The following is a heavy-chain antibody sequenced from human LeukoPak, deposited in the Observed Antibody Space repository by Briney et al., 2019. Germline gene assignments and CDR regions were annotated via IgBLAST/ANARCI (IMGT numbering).Heavy chain of an antibody. V-gene: IGHV3-23*01. CDR1: GFTFSSYA. Sequence: TGGSLRLPCAASGFTFSSYAMSWVRQAPGKGLEWVSAISGSGGSTYYADSVKGRFTISRDNSKNTLYLQMNSLRAEDTAVYYCAKDRRNDYGDYVYYFDYWGQGTLVTASS. J-gene: IGHJ4*02. CDR2: ISGSGGST. CDR3: AKDRRNDYGDYVYYFDY. D-gene: IGHD4-17*01.